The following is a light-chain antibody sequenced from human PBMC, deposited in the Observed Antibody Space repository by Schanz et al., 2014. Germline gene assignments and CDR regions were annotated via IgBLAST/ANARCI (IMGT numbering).Light chain of an antibody. V-gene: IGKV3D-20*02. Sequence: DIVLTQSPGTLSLSPGERATLSCRASQSVGSNYLAWYQQTPGQAPRLLISGASSRATGIPDRFSGSGSGTDFTLTISSLEPEDFAVYYCQQRSTWFSFGGGTRVEIK. CDR1: QSVGSNY. J-gene: IGKJ4*01. CDR2: GAS. CDR3: QQRSTWFS.